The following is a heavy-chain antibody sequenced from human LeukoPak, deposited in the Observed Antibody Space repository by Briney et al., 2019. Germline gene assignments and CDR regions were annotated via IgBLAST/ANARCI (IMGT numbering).Heavy chain of an antibody. Sequence: PSETLSLTCTVSGGSISSGDYYWSWIRQHPGKGLEWIGYIYYSGSTNYNPSLKSRVTISLDTSKNQFSLKLTSVTAADTAVYYCARERWWYRVANLNPYYFDYWGQGTLVTVSS. V-gene: IGHV4-30-4*01. J-gene: IGHJ4*02. CDR1: GGSISSGDYY. CDR3: ARERWWYRVANLNPYYFDY. D-gene: IGHD2-15*01. CDR2: IYYSGST.